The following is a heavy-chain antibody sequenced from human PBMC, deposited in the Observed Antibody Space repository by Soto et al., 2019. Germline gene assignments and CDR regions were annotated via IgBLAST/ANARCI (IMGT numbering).Heavy chain of an antibody. V-gene: IGHV1-69*12. Sequence: QVQLVQSGAEVKKPGSSVKVSCKASGGTFSSYAISWVRQAPGQGLEWMGGIIPIFGTANYAQKFQGRVTITAXXSXSXXYMELSSLRSEDTAVYYCARDSDYGDYEGNNWFDPWGQGTLVTVSS. CDR3: ARDSDYGDYEGNNWFDP. J-gene: IGHJ5*02. CDR2: IIPIFGTA. CDR1: GGTFSSYA. D-gene: IGHD4-17*01.